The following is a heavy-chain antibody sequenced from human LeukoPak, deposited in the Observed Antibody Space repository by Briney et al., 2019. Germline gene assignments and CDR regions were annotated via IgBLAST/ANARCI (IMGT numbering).Heavy chain of an antibody. CDR2: IYYSGST. V-gene: IGHV4-59*01. CDR3: ARPPAGMVRGVTFAWFDP. Sequence: SETLSLTCTVSGGSISSYYWSWIRQPPGKGLEWIGYIYYSGSTNYNPSLKSRVTISVDTSKNQFSLKLSSVTAADTAVYYCARPPAGMVRGVTFAWFDPWGQGTLVTVSS. D-gene: IGHD3-10*01. CDR1: GGSISSYY. J-gene: IGHJ5*02.